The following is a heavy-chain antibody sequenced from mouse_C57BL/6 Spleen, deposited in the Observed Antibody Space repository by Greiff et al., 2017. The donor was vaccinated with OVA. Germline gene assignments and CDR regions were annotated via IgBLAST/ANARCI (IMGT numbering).Heavy chain of an antibody. Sequence: EVLLVESGGGLVKPGGSLKLSCAASGFTFSSYAMSWVRQTPEKRLEWVATISDGGSYTYYPDNVKGRFTIARDNTKNNLYLQMSHLKSEDAAMYYCARDLVTTGFAYWGQGTLVTVSA. J-gene: IGHJ3*01. CDR2: ISDGGSYT. CDR1: GFTFSSYA. D-gene: IGHD2-2*01. V-gene: IGHV5-4*01. CDR3: ARDLVTTGFAY.